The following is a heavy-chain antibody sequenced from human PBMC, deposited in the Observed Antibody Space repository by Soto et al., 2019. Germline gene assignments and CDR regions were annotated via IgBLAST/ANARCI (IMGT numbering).Heavy chain of an antibody. V-gene: IGHV1-58*01. D-gene: IGHD4-17*01. J-gene: IGHJ6*04. CDR2: IVVGSGNT. CDR3: AADTHGDYYYYYGMDV. CDR1: GFTFTSSA. Sequence: SVKVSCKASGFTFTSSAVQWVRQARGQRLEWIGWIVVGSGNTNYAQKFQERVTITRDMSTSTAYMELSSLRSEDTAVYYCAADTHGDYYYYYGMDVWGEGTTVTVSS.